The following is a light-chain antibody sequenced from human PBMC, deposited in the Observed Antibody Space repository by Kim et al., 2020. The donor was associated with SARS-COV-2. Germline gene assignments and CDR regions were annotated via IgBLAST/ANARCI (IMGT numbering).Light chain of an antibody. J-gene: IGKJ4*01. CDR1: QSVGSN. Sequence: EIVMTRSPATLSVSPGERATLSCRASQSVGSNLAWYQQKPGQAPRLLIYGASTRATGIPARFSGSGSGTEFTLAISSLQSEDFAVYYCQQYNNWPLTFGGGTKVDIK. CDR2: GAS. CDR3: QQYNNWPLT. V-gene: IGKV3-15*01.